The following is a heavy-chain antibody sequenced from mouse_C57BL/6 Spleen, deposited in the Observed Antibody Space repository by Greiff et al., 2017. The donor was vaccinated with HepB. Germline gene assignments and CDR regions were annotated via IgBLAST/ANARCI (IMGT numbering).Heavy chain of an antibody. V-gene: IGHV1-80*01. CDR3: ARWRYGNYAGPMGC. CDR2: IYPGAGDT. J-gene: IGHJ4*01. CDR1: GYAFSSYW. Sequence: LVESGAELVKPGASVKISCKASGYAFSSYWMNWVKQRPGKGLEWIGQIYPGAGDTNYNGKFKGKATLTADKSSSTAYMQLSSLTSEDSAVYYCARWRYGNYAGPMGCWGHRASSTVSS. D-gene: IGHD2-1*01.